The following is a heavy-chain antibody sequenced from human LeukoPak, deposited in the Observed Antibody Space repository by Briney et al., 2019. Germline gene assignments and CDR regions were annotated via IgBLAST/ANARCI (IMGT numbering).Heavy chain of an antibody. CDR1: GGSLSGYY. CDR3: ARATNIAVAGTDTGDSPYFDY. Sequence: PSETLSLTCAVYGGSLSGYYWSWIRQPPGKGLEWIGEINHSGSTNYNPSLKSRVTISVDTSKNQFSLKLSSVTAADTAVYYCARATNIAVAGTDTGDSPYFDYWGQGTLVTVSS. CDR2: INHSGST. J-gene: IGHJ4*02. D-gene: IGHD6-19*01. V-gene: IGHV4-34*01.